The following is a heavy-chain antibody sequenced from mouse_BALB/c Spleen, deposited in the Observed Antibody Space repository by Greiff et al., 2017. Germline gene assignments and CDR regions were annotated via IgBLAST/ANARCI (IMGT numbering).Heavy chain of an antibody. CDR2: INPSTGYT. Sequence: QVHVKQSGAELAKPGASVKMSCKASGYTFTSYWMHWVKQRPGQGLEWIGYINPSTGYTEYNQKFKDKATLTADKSSSTAYMQLSSLTSEDSAVYYCARGTTVVARAMDYWGQGTSVTVSS. V-gene: IGHV1-7*01. J-gene: IGHJ4*01. D-gene: IGHD1-1*01. CDR1: GYTFTSYW. CDR3: ARGTTVVARAMDY.